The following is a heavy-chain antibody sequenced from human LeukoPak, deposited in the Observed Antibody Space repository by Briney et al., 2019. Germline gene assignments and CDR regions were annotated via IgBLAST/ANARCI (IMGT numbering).Heavy chain of an antibody. J-gene: IGHJ6*02. CDR1: GFTVSNNY. CDR3: AISIVAAGSYYYYGMDV. V-gene: IGHV3-53*01. D-gene: IGHD6-13*01. CDR2: IYSSGGT. Sequence: GGSLRLSCAASGFTVSNNYMSWVRQAPGKGLEWVSVIYSSGGTYYADSVKGRFTISRDNSKNTLYLQMNSLRAEDTAVYYCAISIVAAGSYYYYGMDVWGQGTTVTVSS.